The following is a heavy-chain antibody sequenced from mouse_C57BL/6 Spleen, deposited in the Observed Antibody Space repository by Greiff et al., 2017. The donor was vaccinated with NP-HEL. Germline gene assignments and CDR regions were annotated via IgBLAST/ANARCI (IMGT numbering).Heavy chain of an antibody. CDR1: GYSITSGYY. J-gene: IGHJ1*03. V-gene: IGHV3-6*01. D-gene: IGHD1-1*01. CDR2: ISYDGSN. CDR3: AREELRRYFDV. Sequence: EVQLQESGPGLVKPSQSLSLTCSVTGYSITSGYYWNWIRQFPGNKLEWMGYISYDGSNNYNPSLKNRISITRDTSTNQFFLKLNSVTTEDTATYYCAREELRRYFDVWGTGTTVTVSS.